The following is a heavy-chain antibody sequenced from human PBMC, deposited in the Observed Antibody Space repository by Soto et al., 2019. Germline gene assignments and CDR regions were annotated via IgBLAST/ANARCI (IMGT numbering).Heavy chain of an antibody. CDR2: INGVNGNT. CDR3: ARAPRLTQLSA. V-gene: IGHV1-3*01. D-gene: IGHD2-2*01. J-gene: IGHJ5*02. Sequence: QVQLVQSGAEVKKAGASVRISCKASGYTFSTSGMHWVRQAPGQGLEWVGWINGVNGNTKYSQKFQDRVTITRDSSASTAYMELSGLPSEDTGVFYCARAPRLTQLSAWGQGTLVIVSS. CDR1: GYTFSTSG.